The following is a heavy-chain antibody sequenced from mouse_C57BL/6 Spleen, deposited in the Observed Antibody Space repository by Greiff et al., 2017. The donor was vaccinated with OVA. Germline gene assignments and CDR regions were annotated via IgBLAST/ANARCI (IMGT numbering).Heavy chain of an antibody. Sequence: VQLQQSGPELVKPGASVKISCKASGYTFTDYYMNWVKQSHGKSLEWIGDINPNNGGTSYNQKFKGKATLTVDKSSSTAYMELRSLTSEDSAVYYCARFGITRAMDYWGQGTSVTVSS. CDR1: GYTFTDYY. V-gene: IGHV1-26*01. CDR2: INPNNGGT. J-gene: IGHJ4*01. CDR3: ARFGITRAMDY. D-gene: IGHD2-4*01.